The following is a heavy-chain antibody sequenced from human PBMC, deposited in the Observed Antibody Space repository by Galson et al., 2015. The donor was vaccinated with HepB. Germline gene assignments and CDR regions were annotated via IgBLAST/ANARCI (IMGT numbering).Heavy chain of an antibody. Sequence: SLRLSCAASGFTFSSYAMNWVRQAPGKGLEWVSYISGSGDYKVYADSVKGRFTISRDSSNSTLFLQMNSLRVEDTAFYFCARRSGKGFYYWGQGALDTISS. CDR1: GFTFSSYA. CDR2: ISGSGDYK. D-gene: IGHD3-10*01. CDR3: ARRSGKGFYY. J-gene: IGHJ4*02. V-gene: IGHV3-23*01.